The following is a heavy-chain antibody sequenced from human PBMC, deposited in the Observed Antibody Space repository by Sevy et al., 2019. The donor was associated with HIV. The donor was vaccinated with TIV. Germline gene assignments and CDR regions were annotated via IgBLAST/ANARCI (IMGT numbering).Heavy chain of an antibody. CDR2: ISSSSRYI. D-gene: IGHD1-26*01. CDR1: GFTFSSYS. Sequence: GGSLRLSCAASGFTFSSYSMDWVRQAQGTGLEWVSSISSSSRYIYYGDSVKCRFTTTRDITKNSVYLKMNSLTAEDRAGYDCSRASGDGPTGPWGQGTLVTVSS. CDR3: SRASGDGPTGP. V-gene: IGHV3-21*01. J-gene: IGHJ5*02.